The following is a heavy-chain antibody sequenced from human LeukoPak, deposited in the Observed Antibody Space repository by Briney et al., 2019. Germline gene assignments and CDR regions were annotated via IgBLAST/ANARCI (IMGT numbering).Heavy chain of an antibody. V-gene: IGHV1-46*01. J-gene: IGHJ4*02. Sequence: ASVKVSCKASGYTFTSYYMHWVRQAPGQGLEWMGIINPSGGSTSYAQKFQGRVTMTRDTSTSTVYMELSSLRSGDTAVYYCARDPDFWSGYWYYFDYWGQGTLVTVSS. CDR2: INPSGGST. CDR1: GYTFTSYY. CDR3: ARDPDFWSGYWYYFDY. D-gene: IGHD3-3*01.